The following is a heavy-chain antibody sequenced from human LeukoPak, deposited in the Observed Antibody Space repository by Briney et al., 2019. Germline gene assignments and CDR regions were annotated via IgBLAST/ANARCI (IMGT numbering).Heavy chain of an antibody. CDR1: GFTFTIYG. CDR3: AKDSRNYYFDY. CDR2: ISDDGNKK. Sequence: PPGRSLRLSCGASGFTFTIYGMHWVRQAPGKGLEWVAVISDDGNKKYYADSVKGRFTISRDNSKNTVYLQMNSLRAEDTAMYYCAKDSRNYYFDYWGQGTLVIVSS. V-gene: IGHV3-30*18. J-gene: IGHJ4*02.